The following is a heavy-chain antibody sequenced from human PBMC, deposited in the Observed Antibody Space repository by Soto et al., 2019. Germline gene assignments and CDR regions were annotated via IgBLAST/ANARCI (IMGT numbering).Heavy chain of an antibody. CDR2: INPSGGST. CDR3: AREVYSSSWYKDYYYYGMDV. Sequence: GASVKVSCKASGYTFTSYYMHWVRQAPGQGLEWMGIINPSGGSTSYAQKFQGRVTMTRDTSTSTVYMELSSLRSEDTAVYYCAREVYSSSWYKDYYYYGMDVWGQGTTVTVSS. CDR1: GYTFTSYY. J-gene: IGHJ6*02. V-gene: IGHV1-46*01. D-gene: IGHD6-13*01.